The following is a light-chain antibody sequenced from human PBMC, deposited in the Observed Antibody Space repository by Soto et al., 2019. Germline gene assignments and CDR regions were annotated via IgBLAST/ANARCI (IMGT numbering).Light chain of an antibody. CDR1: QGVSSN. Sequence: EIVMTQSPATLSVSPGGRATLSCRASQGVSSNLAWYQQKPGQAPRLLIYGASTQATGIPARFSGSESGTEFTLTISSLQSEDFAVYYCQQYNKWPLSFGGGTKVEIK. V-gene: IGKV3-15*01. J-gene: IGKJ4*01. CDR2: GAS. CDR3: QQYNKWPLS.